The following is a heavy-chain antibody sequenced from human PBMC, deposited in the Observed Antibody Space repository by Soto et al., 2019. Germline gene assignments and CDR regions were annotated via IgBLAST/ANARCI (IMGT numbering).Heavy chain of an antibody. J-gene: IGHJ4*02. D-gene: IGHD3-10*01. V-gene: IGHV4-31*03. CDR2: IYNSGST. Sequence: QVQLQESGPGLVKPSQTLSLTCTVSGGSINSGGYYWSWIRQHPGKGLEWIGYIYNSGSTYYNPSLRSRVTTSVDTSKNQFSLKLSSVTAADTAVYCCARGITMVRGVIHTPYFDYWGQGTLVTVSS. CDR3: ARGITMVRGVIHTPYFDY. CDR1: GGSINSGGYY.